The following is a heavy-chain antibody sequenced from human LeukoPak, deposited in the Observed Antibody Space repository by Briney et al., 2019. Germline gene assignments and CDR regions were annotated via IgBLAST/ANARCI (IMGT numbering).Heavy chain of an antibody. D-gene: IGHD6-19*01. Sequence: GGSLRLSCAASGFTFSSYGMHWVRQAPGKGLEWGAFIRYDGSNKYYADSVKGRFAISRDNSNNTVYLQMNSLTAEDTAFYYCAKSPNLVTVAARFDYWGQGALVTVSS. CDR1: GFTFSSYG. J-gene: IGHJ4*02. V-gene: IGHV3-30*02. CDR2: IRYDGSNK. CDR3: AKSPNLVTVAARFDY.